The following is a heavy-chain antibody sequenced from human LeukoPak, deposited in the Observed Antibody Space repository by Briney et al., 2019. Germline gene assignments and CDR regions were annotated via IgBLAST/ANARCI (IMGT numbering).Heavy chain of an antibody. CDR1: GFTASSYS. D-gene: IGHD6-19*01. V-gene: IGHV3-21*01. J-gene: IGHJ3*02. CDR2: ISSSSSNI. Sequence: PGGSLRLSCAASGFTASSYSMNWVRQAPGKGLEWVSSISSSSSNIYYADSVKGRFTISRDNAKNSLYLQMNSLRAEDTAVYYCARGASVVAGNDNAFDIWGQGTMVTVSS. CDR3: ARGASVVAGNDNAFDI.